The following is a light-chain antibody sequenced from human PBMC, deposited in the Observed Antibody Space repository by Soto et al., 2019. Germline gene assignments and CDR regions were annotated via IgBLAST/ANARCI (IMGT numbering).Light chain of an antibody. CDR3: MQALQTPYT. Sequence: DIVMTQSPLSLPVTPGEPASISCRSSQSFLHSNGYNYLDWYLQKPGQSPQLLIYLGSNRASGVPDRFRGSGSGTDFTLKISRVEAEDVGVYYCMQALQTPYTFGQGTKLEIK. J-gene: IGKJ2*01. CDR2: LGS. V-gene: IGKV2-28*01. CDR1: QSFLHSNGYNY.